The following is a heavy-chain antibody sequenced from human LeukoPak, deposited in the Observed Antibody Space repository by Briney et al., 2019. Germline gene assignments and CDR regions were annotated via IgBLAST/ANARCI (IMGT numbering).Heavy chain of an antibody. V-gene: IGHV1-69*05. D-gene: IGHD5-24*01. CDR2: IIPIFGTA. CDR1: GGTFISYA. Sequence: ASVKVSCKASGGTFISYAISWVRQAPGQGLEWMGGIIPIFGTANYAQKFQGRVTITTDESTSTAYMELSSLRSEDTAVYYCARMGDGYNQYYFDYWGQGTLVTVSS. CDR3: ARMGDGYNQYYFDY. J-gene: IGHJ4*02.